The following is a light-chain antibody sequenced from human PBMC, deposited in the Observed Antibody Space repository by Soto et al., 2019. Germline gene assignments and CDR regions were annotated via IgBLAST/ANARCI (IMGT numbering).Light chain of an antibody. CDR2: EGS. Sequence: QSALTQPASVSGSPGQSITISCTGTSSDVDFYNLVSWYQHRPGKAPKFILYEGSKRPSGVSNRFSGSKSGNTASLTISGLQAEDEAYYYCCSYAGSSYYVFGSGTKLTVL. J-gene: IGLJ1*01. V-gene: IGLV2-23*01. CDR1: SSDVDFYNL. CDR3: CSYAGSSYYV.